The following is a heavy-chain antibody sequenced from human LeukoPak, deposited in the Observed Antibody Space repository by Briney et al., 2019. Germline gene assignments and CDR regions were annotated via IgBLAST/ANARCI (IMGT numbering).Heavy chain of an antibody. V-gene: IGHV3-7*01. CDR2: IKQDGSEK. D-gene: IGHD3-10*01. Sequence: GGSLRLSCAASGFTFSNYWMNWARQAPGKGLEWVANIKQDGSEKYYLDSVKGRFTISRDNAKNSLYLQMNSLRAEDTAMYYCARGGEYWGQGTLVTVSS. J-gene: IGHJ4*02. CDR3: ARGGEY. CDR1: GFTFSNYW.